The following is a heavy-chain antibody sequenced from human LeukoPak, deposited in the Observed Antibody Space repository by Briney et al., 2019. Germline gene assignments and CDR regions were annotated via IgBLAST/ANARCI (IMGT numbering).Heavy chain of an antibody. CDR3: ARRMDIVVVPAAIRGFSQFDP. Sequence: ASVKVSCKASGGTFSSYAISWVRQAPGQGLEWMGWINPNSGGTNYAQKFQGRVTMTRDTSISTAYMELSRLRSDDTAVYYCARRMDIVVVPAAIRGFSQFDPWGQGTLVTVSS. CDR1: GGTFSSYA. D-gene: IGHD2-2*02. V-gene: IGHV1-2*02. J-gene: IGHJ5*02. CDR2: INPNSGGT.